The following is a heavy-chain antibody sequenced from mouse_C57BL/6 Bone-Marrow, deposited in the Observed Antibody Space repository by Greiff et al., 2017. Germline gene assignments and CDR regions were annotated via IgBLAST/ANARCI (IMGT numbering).Heavy chain of an antibody. CDR3: TRDGTGHYFDY. Sequence: DVKLQESGEGLVKPGGSLKLSCAASGFTFSSYAMSWVRQTPEKRLEWVAYISSGGDYIYYADTVKGRFTISRDNARNTLYLQMSSLKSEDTAMYYCTRDGTGHYFDYWGQGTTLTVSS. CDR1: GFTFSSYA. D-gene: IGHD4-1*01. V-gene: IGHV5-9-1*02. CDR2: ISSGGDYI. J-gene: IGHJ2*01.